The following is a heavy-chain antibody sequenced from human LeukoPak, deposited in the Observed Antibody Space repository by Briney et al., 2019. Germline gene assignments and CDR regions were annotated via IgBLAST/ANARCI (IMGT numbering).Heavy chain of an antibody. D-gene: IGHD6-6*01. J-gene: IGHJ6*02. Sequence: GGSLRLSCAASGFTVSSNYMSWVRQAPGKGLEWVSVIYSGGSTYYADSVKGRFTISRDNSKNTLYLQMNSLRAEDTAVYYCARRLPYSSSSWYYYYGMDVWGQGTTVTVSS. CDR2: IYSGGST. V-gene: IGHV3-53*01. CDR3: ARRLPYSSSSWYYYYGMDV. CDR1: GFTVSSNY.